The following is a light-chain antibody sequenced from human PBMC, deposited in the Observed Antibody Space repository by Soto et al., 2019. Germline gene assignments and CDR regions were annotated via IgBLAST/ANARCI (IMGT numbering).Light chain of an antibody. CDR1: QSISSY. V-gene: IGKV1-39*01. J-gene: IGKJ5*01. CDR3: QQSYSTPIT. Sequence: DIQMTQSPSSLSASIGDRVTITCRASQSISSYLNWYQQKPGKAPKLLIYAASSLQSGVPSRFSGGGSGTDFTLTISSLQPEDFATYYCQQSYSTPITFGQGTLLEI. CDR2: AAS.